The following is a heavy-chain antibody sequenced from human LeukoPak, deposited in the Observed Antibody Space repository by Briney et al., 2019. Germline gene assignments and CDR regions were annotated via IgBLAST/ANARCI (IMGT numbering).Heavy chain of an antibody. CDR3: AREVAGTPFDY. CDR1: GGSVSSGSYY. D-gene: IGHD6-19*01. Sequence: PSETLSLTCTVSGGSVSSGSYYWSWIRQPAGKGLEWIGRIYTSGSTNYNPSLKSRVTISVDTSKNQFSLKLSSVTAADTAVYYCAREVAGTPFDYWGQGTLVTVSS. V-gene: IGHV4-61*02. CDR2: IYTSGST. J-gene: IGHJ4*02.